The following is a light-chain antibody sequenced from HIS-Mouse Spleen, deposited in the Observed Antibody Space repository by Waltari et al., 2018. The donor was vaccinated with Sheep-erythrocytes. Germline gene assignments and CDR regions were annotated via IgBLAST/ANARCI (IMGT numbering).Light chain of an antibody. CDR2: DVS. J-gene: IGLJ2*01. CDR3: SSYTSSSTQV. V-gene: IGLV2-14*01. CDR1: SSDVGGYNY. Sequence: QSALTQPRSVSGSPGQSVPISCPGTSSDVGGYNYVSWYQQHPGKAPKLMIYDVSNRPSGVSNRFSGSKSGNTASLTISGLQAEDEADYYCSSYTSSSTQVFGGGTKLTVL.